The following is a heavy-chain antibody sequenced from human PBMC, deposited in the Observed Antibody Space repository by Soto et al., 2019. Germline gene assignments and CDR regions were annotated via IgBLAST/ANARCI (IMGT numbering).Heavy chain of an antibody. J-gene: IGHJ4*02. CDR2: ISSSSSYI. CDR3: GNTYGYDGDY. CDR1: GFTFSSYS. V-gene: IGHV3-21*01. Sequence: GGSLRLSCAASGFTFSSYSMNWVHQAPGKGLEWVSSISSSSSYIYYGDSVKGRFTISRDNAKNSLYLQMNSLRAEDTAVYYCGNTYGYDGDYWGQGTLVTVSS. D-gene: IGHD5-18*01.